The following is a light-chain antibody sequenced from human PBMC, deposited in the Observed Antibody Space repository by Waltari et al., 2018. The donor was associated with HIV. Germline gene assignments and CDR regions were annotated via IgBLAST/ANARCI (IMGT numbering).Light chain of an antibody. J-gene: IGLJ2*01. CDR1: SGSIASSY. Sequence: NFMLTQPHSVSESPGKTVSISCTRSSGSIASSYVQWYQQRPGSSPTAVIFEDNQRPSGVPERFSGSIDSSSNSASLTISGLKTEDEADYYCQSYDTTTPVVF. V-gene: IGLV6-57*01. CDR2: EDN. CDR3: QSYDTTTPVV.